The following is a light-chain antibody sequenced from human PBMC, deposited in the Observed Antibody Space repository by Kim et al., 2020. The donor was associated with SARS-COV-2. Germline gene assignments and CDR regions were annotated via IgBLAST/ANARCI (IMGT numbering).Light chain of an antibody. CDR1: QSLVHTDGNIY. J-gene: IGKJ1*01. Sequence: PAYISCRSGQSLVHTDGNIYLSWLQQRPGQSPRRLIYKVSNRDSGVPDRFSGSGSGTDFTLKISRVEAEDGGVYYCMQASHWPWTFGRGNKVDIK. CDR3: MQASHWPWT. CDR2: KVS. V-gene: IGKV2-30*02.